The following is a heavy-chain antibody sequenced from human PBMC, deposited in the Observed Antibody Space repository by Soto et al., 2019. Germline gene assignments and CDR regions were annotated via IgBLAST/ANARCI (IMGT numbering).Heavy chain of an antibody. CDR3: ARSYGGSLDF. D-gene: IGHD4-17*01. CDR2: IYYSGRT. CDR1: GGSISSYY. J-gene: IGHJ4*02. V-gene: IGHV4-59*08. Sequence: QVQLQESGPGLVKPSETLSLTCTVSGGSISSYYWSCIRQPPGKGLEWIGYIYYSGRTNYTSSLMIRVSISVYTAKSQFSLKLTSVTAADTAVYSCARSYGGSLDFWGQGTLVTVSS.